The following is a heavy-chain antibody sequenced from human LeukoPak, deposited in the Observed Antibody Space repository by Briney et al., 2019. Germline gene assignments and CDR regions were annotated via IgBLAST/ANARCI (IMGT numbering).Heavy chain of an antibody. D-gene: IGHD4-17*01. CDR2: IGGSSSSL. CDR3: AKEAGQDYGALDAFDV. CDR1: GFTFSIYS. V-gene: IGHV3-21*01. J-gene: IGHJ3*01. Sequence: GGSLRLSCAASGFTFSIYSMNWVRQAPGKGLEWVSSIGGSSSSLYYAESVKGRFTISRDNAKNSLYLQMNSLRAEDTAVYYCAKEAGQDYGALDAFDVWGQGTMVTVSS.